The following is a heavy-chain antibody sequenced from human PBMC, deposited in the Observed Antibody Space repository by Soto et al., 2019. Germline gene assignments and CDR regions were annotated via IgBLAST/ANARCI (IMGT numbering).Heavy chain of an antibody. Sequence: LGGSLRLSCAASGFTFSSYAMSWVRQAPGKGLEWVSAISGSGGSTYYADSVKGRFTISRDNSKNTLYLQMNSLRAEDTAVYYCAKDRLKEVLGSYWGQGSLVPVSS. D-gene: IGHD3-10*01. CDR2: ISGSGGST. CDR1: GFTFSSYA. V-gene: IGHV3-23*01. CDR3: AKDRLKEVLGSY. J-gene: IGHJ4*02.